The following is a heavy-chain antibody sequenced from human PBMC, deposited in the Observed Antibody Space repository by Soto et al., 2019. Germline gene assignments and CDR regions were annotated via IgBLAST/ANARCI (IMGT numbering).Heavy chain of an antibody. Sequence: GESLKISCDASGYKFTAYWIGWVRQMPGKGLEWMGIIYPGDSETRYSPSFQGQVTISVDKSNSTAYLQWNSLEASDTAIYYCARHIGVAVAGTRWYFDLWGRGTLVTVSS. V-gene: IGHV5-51*01. CDR3: ARHIGVAVAGTRWYFDL. CDR1: GYKFTAYW. J-gene: IGHJ2*01. CDR2: IYPGDSET. D-gene: IGHD6-19*01.